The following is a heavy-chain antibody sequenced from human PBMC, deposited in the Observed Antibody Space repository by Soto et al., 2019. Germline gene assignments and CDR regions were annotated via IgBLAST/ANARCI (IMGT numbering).Heavy chain of an antibody. D-gene: IGHD3-3*01. CDR2: IYYSGST. V-gene: IGHV4-30-4*01. Sequence: PSETLSLTCTVSGGSISSGDYYWSWIRQPPGKGLEWIGYIYYSGSTYYNPSLKSRVTISVDTSKNQFSLKLSSVTAADTAVYYCARGAAVLRFLEWLLPNWFDPWGQGTLVTVSS. J-gene: IGHJ5*02. CDR3: ARGAAVLRFLEWLLPNWFDP. CDR1: GGSISSGDYY.